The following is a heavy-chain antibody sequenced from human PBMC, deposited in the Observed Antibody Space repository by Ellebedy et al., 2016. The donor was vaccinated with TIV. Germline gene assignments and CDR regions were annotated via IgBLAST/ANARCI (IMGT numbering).Heavy chain of an antibody. V-gene: IGHV4-59*01. J-gene: IGHJ6*02. CDR1: GGSISTYY. CDR3: ARSQYSSSQLGMNV. Sequence: MPSETLSLTCSVSGGSISTYYWSWIRQPPGKGLECIGYIYYTGSTNYNPSLKSRVTILLDKSKNQLSLKLSSVTAADTAVYYCARSQYSSSQLGMNVWGQGTTVTVSS. CDR2: IYYTGST. D-gene: IGHD5-18*01.